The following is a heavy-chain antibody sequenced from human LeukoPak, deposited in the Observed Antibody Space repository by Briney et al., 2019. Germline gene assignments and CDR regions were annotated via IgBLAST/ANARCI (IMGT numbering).Heavy chain of an antibody. CDR2: INPNSGGT. CDR3: ARDAWGVYGSSVYGMDV. Sequence: GASVKVSCKASGYTFTGYYMHWVRQAPGQGLEWMGWINPNSGGTNYAQKFQGRVTMTRDTSISTAYMELSRLRSDDTAVYYCARDAWGVYGSSVYGMDVWGQGTTVTVSS. J-gene: IGHJ6*02. D-gene: IGHD3-22*01. CDR1: GYTFTGYY. V-gene: IGHV1-2*02.